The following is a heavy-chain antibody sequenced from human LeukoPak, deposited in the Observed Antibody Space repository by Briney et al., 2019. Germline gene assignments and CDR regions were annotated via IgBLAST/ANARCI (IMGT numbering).Heavy chain of an antibody. CDR1: GFTVSSNY. CDR2: IYSGGST. D-gene: IGHD3-22*01. V-gene: IGHV3-53*01. J-gene: IGHJ6*02. Sequence: GGSLRLSCAASGFTVSSNYMSWVRQAPGKGLEWVSVIYSGGSTYYADSVKGRFTISRDNSKNTLYLQMNSLRAEDTAVYYCATPIPRSGYPHYYYYYGMDVWGQGTTVTVSS. CDR3: ATPIPRSGYPHYYYYYGMDV.